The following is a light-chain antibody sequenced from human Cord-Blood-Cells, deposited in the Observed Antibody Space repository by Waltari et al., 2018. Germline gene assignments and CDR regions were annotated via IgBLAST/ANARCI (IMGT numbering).Light chain of an antibody. CDR3: LSADSSGTWV. CDR2: KDS. Sequence: SFVLTQPPSVSVSLGKLARITCSAEALPNNYAYWYQQKPGQFPVLVIYKDSERPSGIPERFSGSSSGTIVTLTISGVQAEDEADYYCLSADSSGTWVFGGGTKLTVL. CDR1: ALPNNY. V-gene: IGLV3-16*01. J-gene: IGLJ3*02.